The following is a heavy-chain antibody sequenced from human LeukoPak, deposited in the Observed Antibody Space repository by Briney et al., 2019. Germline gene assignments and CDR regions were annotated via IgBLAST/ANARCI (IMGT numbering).Heavy chain of an antibody. CDR2: YDPEDDER. D-gene: IGHD3-10*01. J-gene: IGHJ4*02. CDR3: STETAGNY. Sequence: AAVKVSCKAFGHTLRDLSIHWVRQAPAKELEWMGGYDPEDDERIYSEKFLGRVTLTEDTSTDTAYMELTSPRSDDTAVYYCSTETAGNYWGQGTLVTVSS. V-gene: IGHV1-24*01. CDR1: GHTLRDLS.